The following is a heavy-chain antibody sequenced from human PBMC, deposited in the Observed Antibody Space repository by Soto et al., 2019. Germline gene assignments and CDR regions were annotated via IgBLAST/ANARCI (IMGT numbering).Heavy chain of an antibody. CDR3: ARLSSLTWFDP. J-gene: IGHJ5*02. V-gene: IGHV4-59*01. CDR2: IYYSGST. CDR1: GGSISSYY. D-gene: IGHD6-13*01. Sequence: SETLSLTCTVSGGSISSYYWSWIRQPPGKGLEWIGYIYYSGSTNYNPFLKSRVTISVDTSKNQFSLKLSSVTAADTAVYYCARLSSLTWFDPWGQGTLVTVSS.